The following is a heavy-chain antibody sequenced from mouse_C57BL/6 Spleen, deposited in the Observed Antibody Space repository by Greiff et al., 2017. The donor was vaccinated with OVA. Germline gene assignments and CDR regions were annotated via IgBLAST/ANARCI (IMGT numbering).Heavy chain of an antibody. CDR2: INYDGSST. Sequence: EVKVVESEGGLVQPGSSMKLSCTASGFTFSDYYMAWVRQVPEKGLEWVANINYDGSSTYYLDSLKCRFIISRDNAKNILYLQMSSLKSEDTATYYCAREDYGSSSYWYFDVWGTGTTVTVSS. CDR1: GFTFSDYY. D-gene: IGHD1-1*01. J-gene: IGHJ1*03. CDR3: AREDYGSSSYWYFDV. V-gene: IGHV5-16*01.